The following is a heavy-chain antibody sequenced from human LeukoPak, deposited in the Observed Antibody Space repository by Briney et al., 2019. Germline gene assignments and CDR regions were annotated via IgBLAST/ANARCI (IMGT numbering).Heavy chain of an antibody. Sequence: GASVKVSCKASGYTFTGYYLHWVRQAPGQGHEWMGWINPNSGDTGYAQKFQGRVTMTRDTSISTAYMELSRLRSDDTAVYYCAKRYFDSGSYFPFDHWGQGTLVTVSS. V-gene: IGHV1-2*02. J-gene: IGHJ4*02. CDR1: GYTFTGYY. D-gene: IGHD3-10*01. CDR2: INPNSGDT. CDR3: AKRYFDSGSYFPFDH.